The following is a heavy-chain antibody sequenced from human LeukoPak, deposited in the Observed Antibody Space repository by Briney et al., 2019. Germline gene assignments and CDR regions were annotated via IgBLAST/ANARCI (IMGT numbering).Heavy chain of an antibody. CDR1: GFTFSSYE. D-gene: IGHD5-24*01. J-gene: IGHJ4*02. V-gene: IGHV3-48*03. Sequence: PGGSLRLSCAASGFTFSSYEMNWVRQAPGKGLEWVSYISSSGTTIYYADSVKGRFTISRDDAKNSLSLQMNSLRAEDTAVYYCARDRSTMPNWGQGSLVTVSS. CDR3: ARDRSTMPN. CDR2: ISSSGTTI.